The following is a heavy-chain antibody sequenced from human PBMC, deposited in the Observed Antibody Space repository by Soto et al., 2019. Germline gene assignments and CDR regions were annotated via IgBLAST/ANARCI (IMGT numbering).Heavy chain of an antibody. CDR3: AKERMEQYQLLPFFDY. J-gene: IGHJ4*02. Sequence: LRLSCAASGXTFSSHGMHWLRQAPGKGLEWVTVISYDGSNEYYADSVKGRFTISRDNSKNTLYLQMNSLRAEDTAVYYCAKERMEQYQLLPFFDYWGQGTLVTVSS. CDR1: GXTFSSHG. V-gene: IGHV3-30*18. CDR2: ISYDGSNE. D-gene: IGHD2-2*01.